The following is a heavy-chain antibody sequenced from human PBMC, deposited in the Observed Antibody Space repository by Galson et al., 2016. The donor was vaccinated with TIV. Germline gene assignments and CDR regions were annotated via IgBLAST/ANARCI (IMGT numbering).Heavy chain of an antibody. V-gene: IGHV1-18*01. CDR2: INLYNDNT. CDR3: ARGRKSISGVILEDDAVDV. D-gene: IGHD3-3*01. J-gene: IGHJ3*01. Sequence: SVKVSCKASGYTFSNYAISWVRQAPGQGLEWMGWINLYNDNTYYAQRVQGRFTMTTDTSTGTAYMELRSLRSDDTGVYFCARGRKSISGVILEDDAVDVWGPGTMVTVSS. CDR1: GYTFSNYA.